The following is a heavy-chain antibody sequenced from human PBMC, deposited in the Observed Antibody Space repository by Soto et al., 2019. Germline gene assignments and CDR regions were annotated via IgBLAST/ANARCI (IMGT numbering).Heavy chain of an antibody. Sequence: GASVKVSCKASGGTFSSYAISWVRQAPGQGLEWMGGIIPIFGTANYAQKFQERVTITRDISTSTAYMELSSLRSEDTAVYYCAADHEPGWFDPWGQGTLVTVSS. CDR1: GGTFSSYA. V-gene: IGHV1-69*05. CDR2: IIPIFGTA. CDR3: AADHEPGWFDP. J-gene: IGHJ5*02.